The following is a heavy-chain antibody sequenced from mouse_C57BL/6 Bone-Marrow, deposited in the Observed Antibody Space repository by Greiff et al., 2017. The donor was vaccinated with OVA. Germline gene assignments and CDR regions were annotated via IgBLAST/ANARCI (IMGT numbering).Heavy chain of an antibody. CDR1: GYTFTNYW. CDR3: ARKEGYSAWFAY. Sequence: VMLVESGAELVRPGTSVKMSCKASGYTFTNYWIGWAKQRPGHGLEWIGDIYPGGGYTNYNEKFKGKATLTADKSSSTAYMQFSSLTSEDSAIYYCARKEGYSAWFAYWGQGTLVTVSA. J-gene: IGHJ3*01. V-gene: IGHV1-63*01. D-gene: IGHD2-3*01. CDR2: IYPGGGYT.